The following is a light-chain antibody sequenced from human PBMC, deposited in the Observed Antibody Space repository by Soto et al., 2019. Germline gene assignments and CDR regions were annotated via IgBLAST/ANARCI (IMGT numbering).Light chain of an antibody. Sequence: EIVMTQSPATLSVSPVGRATLSCRASQSISGTLAWYQQKPGQAPRLLIYGASTRATSFPARFSGSGSGTDFTLTISSLEPEDFGVYYCLQRSNWPLTFGGGTKVDIK. V-gene: IGKV3-15*01. J-gene: IGKJ4*01. CDR1: QSISGT. CDR2: GAS. CDR3: LQRSNWPLT.